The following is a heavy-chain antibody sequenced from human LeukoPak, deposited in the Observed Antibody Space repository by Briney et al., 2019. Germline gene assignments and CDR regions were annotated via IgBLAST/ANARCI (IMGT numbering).Heavy chain of an antibody. CDR1: GFTLSSYS. CDR3: ARSEHSSSSFDY. CDR2: ISSSSTHI. Sequence: GGSLRLSCAASGFTLSSYSMNWVRQAPGKGLEWVSYISSSSTHIYYADSVKGRFTISRDNARNSLHLQMNSLRAEDTAIYYCARSEHSSSSFDYWGQGTLVTVSS. D-gene: IGHD6-6*01. V-gene: IGHV3-21*01. J-gene: IGHJ4*02.